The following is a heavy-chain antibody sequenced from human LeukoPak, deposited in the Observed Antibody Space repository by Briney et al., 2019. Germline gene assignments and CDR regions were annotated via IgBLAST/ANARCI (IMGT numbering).Heavy chain of an antibody. CDR3: TSDALLEYCTGNDCYHSDL. CDR2: LNSDGSAT. J-gene: IGHJ4*02. D-gene: IGHD2-8*02. V-gene: IGHV3-74*01. Sequence: GGSLRLSCAASGFTFGNYWMHWVRQASGKGLVWVSSLNSDGSATSYADSVKGRFTISRDSAQNTVYLQMDSLRVEDTAVYYCTSDALLEYCTGNDCYHSDLWGQGTLVTVSS. CDR1: GFTFGNYW.